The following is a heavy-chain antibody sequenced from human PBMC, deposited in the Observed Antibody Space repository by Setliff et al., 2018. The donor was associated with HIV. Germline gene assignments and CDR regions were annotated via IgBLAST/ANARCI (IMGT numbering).Heavy chain of an antibody. CDR3: ARGVPADAYAFDI. J-gene: IGHJ3*02. D-gene: IGHD2-2*01. V-gene: IGHV1-24*01. Sequence: ASVKVSCKISGYTLTEVSMHWVRQAPGKGLEWMGYFDPQDGKTIYAQKFQGRVTMSTDTSTTTAFMELRSLISDDTAVYYCARGVPADAYAFDIWGQGTLVTVS. CDR1: GYTLTEVS. CDR2: FDPQDGKT.